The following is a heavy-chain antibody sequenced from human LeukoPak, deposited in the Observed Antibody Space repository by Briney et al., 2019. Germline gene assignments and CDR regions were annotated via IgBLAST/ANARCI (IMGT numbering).Heavy chain of an antibody. J-gene: IGHJ3*02. D-gene: IGHD4-17*01. Sequence: MSSETLSLTCTVSGGSISSYYWSWIRQPPGKGLEWIGYIYYSGSTNYNPSPKSRVTISVDTSKNQFSLKLSSVTAADTAVYYCARGQYGDYQLNAFDIWGQGTMVTVSS. V-gene: IGHV4-59*08. CDR3: ARGQYGDYQLNAFDI. CDR1: GGSISSYY. CDR2: IYYSGST.